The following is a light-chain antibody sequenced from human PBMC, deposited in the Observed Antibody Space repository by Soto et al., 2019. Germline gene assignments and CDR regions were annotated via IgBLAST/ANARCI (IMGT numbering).Light chain of an antibody. CDR1: QGISNY. CDR3: QRYNSAPQT. Sequence: DIQMTQSPSSLSASVGDRVTITCRASQGISNYLAWYQQKPGRVPELLIYAASTLQSGVPSRFSGSGSGTDFTLTISSLQPEXVXTXXCQRYNSAPQTFGQGTKVEIK. J-gene: IGKJ1*01. V-gene: IGKV1-27*01. CDR2: AAS.